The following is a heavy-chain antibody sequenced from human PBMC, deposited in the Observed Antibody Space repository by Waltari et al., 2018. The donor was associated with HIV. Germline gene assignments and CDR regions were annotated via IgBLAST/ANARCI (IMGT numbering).Heavy chain of an antibody. CDR1: GFTLRGYG. CDR3: ARGGGARPDY. J-gene: IGHJ4*02. D-gene: IGHD1-26*01. CDR2: ISSSSSTT. Sequence: VQLVAPGGGLVQPEWSLRLSCAAFGFTLRGYGMDWVRQAPGKGLEWVAYISSSSSTTDYADSVKGRFTVSRDNAKNSLYLQMNSLRDEDTAVYYCARGGGARPDYWGQGTLVTVSS. V-gene: IGHV3-48*02.